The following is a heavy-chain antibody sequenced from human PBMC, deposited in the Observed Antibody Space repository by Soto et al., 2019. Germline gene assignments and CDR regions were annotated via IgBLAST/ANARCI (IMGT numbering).Heavy chain of an antibody. CDR1: GGSVSSGAYY. CDR3: ARARLRAVYAFDI. D-gene: IGHD5-12*01. V-gene: IGHV4-31*02. Sequence: SETLSLTCAVSGGSVSSGAYYWTWIRQRPGKGLEWIGYIYYSGSTYYSPSLKSRLSISLDTSKNQFSLRLSSVTAADTAMYYCARARLRAVYAFDIWGQGTVVTVSS. J-gene: IGHJ3*02. CDR2: IYYSGST.